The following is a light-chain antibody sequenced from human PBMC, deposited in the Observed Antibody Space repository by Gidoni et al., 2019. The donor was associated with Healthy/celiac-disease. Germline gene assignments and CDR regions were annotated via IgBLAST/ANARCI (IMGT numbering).Light chain of an antibody. Sequence: DIQMTQSPSTLSASVGDRVTITCRASQSISSWLAWYQQKPGKAPKLLIYKASSLESGVPSRFSGSGSGTEFTLPISSLQPDDFATYYCHGGSFGQGTKLEIK. V-gene: IGKV1-5*03. CDR3: HGGS. J-gene: IGKJ2*04. CDR2: KAS. CDR1: QSISSW.